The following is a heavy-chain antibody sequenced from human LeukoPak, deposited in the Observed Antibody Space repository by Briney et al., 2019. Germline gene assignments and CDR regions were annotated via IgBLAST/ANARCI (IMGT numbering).Heavy chain of an antibody. D-gene: IGHD4-11*01. CDR3: ARTLYSNYYFDY. CDR1: GFTFSNYW. Sequence: PGGSLRLSCATSGFTFSNYWMHWVRHAPGRGLVWVSRINSDGGSTVYADSVKGRFTISRDNAKNTLYLQMNSLRAEDTAVYYCARTLYSNYYFDYWGQGTLVTVSS. V-gene: IGHV3-74*01. CDR2: INSDGGST. J-gene: IGHJ4*02.